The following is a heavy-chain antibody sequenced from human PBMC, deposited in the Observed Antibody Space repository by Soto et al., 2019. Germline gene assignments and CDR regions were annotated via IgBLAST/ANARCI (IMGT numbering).Heavy chain of an antibody. CDR2: ISSSGSTI. J-gene: IGHJ4*02. CDR3: ARYGKGSSSWLIYFDY. D-gene: IGHD6-13*01. V-gene: IGHV3-11*01. CDR1: GFTFSDYY. Sequence: LRLSCAASGFTFSDYYMSWIRQAPGKGLEWVSYISSSGSTIYYADSVKGRFTISRDNAKNSLYLQMNSLRAEDTAVYYCARYGKGSSSWLIYFDYWGQGTLVTVSS.